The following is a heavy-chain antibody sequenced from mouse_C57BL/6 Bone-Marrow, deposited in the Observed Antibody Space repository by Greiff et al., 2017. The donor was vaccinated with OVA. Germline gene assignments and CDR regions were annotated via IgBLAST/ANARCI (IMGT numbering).Heavy chain of an antibody. J-gene: IGHJ4*01. CDR1: GFSLTSYG. D-gene: IGHD1-1*01. Sequence: VKVIESGPGLVQPSQSLSITCTVSGFSLTSYGVHWVRQSPGKGLEWLGVIWRGGSTDYNAAFMSRLSITKDNSKSQVFFKMNSLQADDTAIYYCAKESGSSYGDYAMDYWGQGTSVTVSS. CDR3: AKESGSSYGDYAMDY. CDR2: IWRGGST. V-gene: IGHV2-5*01.